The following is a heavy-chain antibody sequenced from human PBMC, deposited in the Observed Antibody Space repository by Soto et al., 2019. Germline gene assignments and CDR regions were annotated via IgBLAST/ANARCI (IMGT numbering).Heavy chain of an antibody. CDR1: GYTFTSYY. D-gene: IGHD3-22*01. J-gene: IGHJ6*02. Sequence: QVQLVQSGAEVKKPGASVKVSCKASGYTFTSYYMHWVRQAPGQGLEWMGIINPSGGSTSYAQKFQGRVTMTRDTSTSTVYMELSSLRSEDTAVYYCATSSARYYYDSSGYWDYYYGMDVWGQGTTVTVSS. V-gene: IGHV1-46*01. CDR3: ATSSARYYYDSSGYWDYYYGMDV. CDR2: INPSGGST.